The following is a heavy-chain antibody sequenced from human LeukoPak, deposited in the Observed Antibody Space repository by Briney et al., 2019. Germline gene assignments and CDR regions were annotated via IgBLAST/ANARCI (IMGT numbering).Heavy chain of an antibody. CDR1: GGSFSGYY. J-gene: IGHJ4*02. Sequence: PSETLSLTCAVYGGSFSGYYWSWIRQSPGKGLEWIGEINHSGSTNYNPSLKSRVTISVDTSKNQFSLKLSSVTAADTAVYYCARGFIGPFDYWGQGTLVTVSS. V-gene: IGHV4-34*01. CDR3: ARGFIGPFDY. CDR2: INHSGST.